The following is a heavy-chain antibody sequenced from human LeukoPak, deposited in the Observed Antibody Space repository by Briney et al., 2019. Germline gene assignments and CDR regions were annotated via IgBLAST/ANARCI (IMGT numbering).Heavy chain of an antibody. V-gene: IGHV4-59*01. D-gene: IGHD3-10*01. CDR1: GGSISSYY. CDR2: ISHSGST. J-gene: IGHJ4*02. CDR3: ARDLGPSRGFDY. Sequence: SETLSLTCTVSGGSISSYYWSWIRQPPGKGLEWIGYISHSGSTYYNPSLKSRVTISVDTSKKQFSLKLSSVTAADTAVYYCARDLGPSRGFDYWGQGTLVTVSS.